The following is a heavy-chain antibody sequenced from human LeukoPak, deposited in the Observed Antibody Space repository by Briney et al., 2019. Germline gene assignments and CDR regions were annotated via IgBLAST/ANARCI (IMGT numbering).Heavy chain of an antibody. Sequence: SVKVSCKASGGTFSSYAISWVRQAPGQGLEWMGRIIPILGIANYAQKFQGRVTITADKSTRTAYMELSSLRPEDTAVYYCARSPIAARPGAFDIWGQGTMVTVSS. CDR3: ARSPIAARPGAFDI. CDR1: GGTFSSYA. V-gene: IGHV1-69*04. D-gene: IGHD6-6*01. CDR2: IIPILGIA. J-gene: IGHJ3*02.